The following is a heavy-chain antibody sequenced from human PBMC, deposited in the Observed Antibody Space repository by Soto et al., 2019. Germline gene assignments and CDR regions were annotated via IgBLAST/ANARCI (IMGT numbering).Heavy chain of an antibody. Sequence: ASVKVSCKASGYTLTSYGISWVRQAPGQGLEGMGWISAYNGNTNYAQKLQGRVAMTTDTSTSTAYMELRSLRTDDTAENYCARVSYSNYALYCYYYYYMDVWGKGTTVTVSS. D-gene: IGHD4-4*01. V-gene: IGHV1-18*01. CDR3: ARVSYSNYALYCYYYYYMDV. CDR2: ISAYNGNT. J-gene: IGHJ6*03. CDR1: GYTLTSYG.